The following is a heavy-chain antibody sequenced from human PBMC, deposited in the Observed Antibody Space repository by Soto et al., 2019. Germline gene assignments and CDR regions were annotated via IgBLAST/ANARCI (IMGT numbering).Heavy chain of an antibody. CDR1: GYTFTGHY. CDR3: ARVRRSPYAMDV. D-gene: IGHD2-2*01. CDR2: INPISGDT. Sequence: QVQLVQSGAEVKKPGASVKVSCKASGYTFTGHYIHWVRQAPGQGLEWMGWINPISGDTEYAQKFQGRVTMTRDTSLSTAYMDLRSLISDDTAVYYCARVRRSPYAMDVWGQGTTVTVSS. J-gene: IGHJ6*02. V-gene: IGHV1-2*02.